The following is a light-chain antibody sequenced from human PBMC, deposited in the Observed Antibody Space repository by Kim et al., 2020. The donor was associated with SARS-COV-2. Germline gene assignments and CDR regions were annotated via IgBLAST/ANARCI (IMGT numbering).Light chain of an antibody. CDR2: GVY. CDR1: QRVNSK. V-gene: IGKV3-15*01. CDR3: EQYDDWHIT. J-gene: IGKJ5*01. Sequence: QGERATVSCRARQRVNSKLAWFQQKRDKAHRLLSYGVYTRANGIPARFSGSGSGTEITLTISNLQAEDFAVYYCEQYDDWHITFDQGTRLEIK.